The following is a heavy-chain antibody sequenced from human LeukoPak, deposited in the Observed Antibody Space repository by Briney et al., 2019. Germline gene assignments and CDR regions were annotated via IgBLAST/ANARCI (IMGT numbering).Heavy chain of an antibody. CDR3: ARGAGYFDWLDAGFDY. V-gene: IGHV1-8*02. CDR1: GYTFTSYY. D-gene: IGHD3-9*01. Sequence: ASVKVSCKASGYTFTSYYMHWVRQAPGQGLEWMGWMNPNSGNTGYAQKFQGRVTMTRNTSISTAYMELSSLRSEDTAVYYCARGAGYFDWLDAGFDYWGQGTLVTVSS. CDR2: MNPNSGNT. J-gene: IGHJ4*02.